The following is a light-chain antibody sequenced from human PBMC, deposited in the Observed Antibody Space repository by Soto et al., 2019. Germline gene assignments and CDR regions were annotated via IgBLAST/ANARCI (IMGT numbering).Light chain of an antibody. V-gene: IGKV3-11*01. CDR1: QSVSSF. CDR3: QHRSNWPRLT. CDR2: DAV. J-gene: IGKJ4*01. Sequence: EIELTQSPATLSLSPGERATLSCRASQSVSSFLVWYQQKPGQAPRLLIYDAVNRVTGIPARLSGSGSGTDFTLTISSLEPEDFAVYYCQHRSNWPRLTFGGGTKVEIK.